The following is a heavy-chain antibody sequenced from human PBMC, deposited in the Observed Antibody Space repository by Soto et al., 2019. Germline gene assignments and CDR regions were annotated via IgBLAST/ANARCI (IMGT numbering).Heavy chain of an antibody. CDR1: GGSITTYQ. V-gene: IGHV4-59*01. CDR3: ARDYGDYSLFFDY. J-gene: IGHJ4*02. D-gene: IGHD4-17*01. CDR2: YSGFT. Sequence: PSETLSLTCTVSGGSITTYQWSWIRQPPGKGLEWIGGYSGFTDYNPSPESRATISVDHSKNQFSLTLRSVTAADTAVYYCARDYGDYSLFFDYWGQGALVTVSS.